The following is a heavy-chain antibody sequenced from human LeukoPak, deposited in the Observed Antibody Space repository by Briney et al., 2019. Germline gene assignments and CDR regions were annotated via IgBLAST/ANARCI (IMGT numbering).Heavy chain of an antibody. V-gene: IGHV3-7*01. J-gene: IGHJ4*02. CDR1: GFIFSTYF. D-gene: IGHD3-10*01. CDR2: IKEDGSEK. CDR3: ARDYYYHFDY. Sequence: PGGSLRLSCADSGFIFSTYFMSWVRQAPGKGLEWVANIKEDGSEKYYVDSVKGRFTISRDNAKNSLYLQMNSLRAEDTAVYYCARDYYYHFDYWGQGTLVTVSS.